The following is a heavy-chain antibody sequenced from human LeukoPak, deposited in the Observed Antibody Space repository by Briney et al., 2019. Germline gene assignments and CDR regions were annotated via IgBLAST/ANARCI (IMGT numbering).Heavy chain of an antibody. CDR3: ARGYVGTLYSAVFDV. CDR1: GGSFSGYY. CDR2: INHSGST. D-gene: IGHD1-14*01. Sequence: SETLSLTCAVYGGSFSGYYWSWIRQPPGKGLEWIGEINHSGSTNYNPSLKSRVSISVDTSKNQFSLKLSSVTAADTAVYYCARGYVGTLYSAVFDVWGQGTTVTVSS. V-gene: IGHV4-34*01. J-gene: IGHJ6*02.